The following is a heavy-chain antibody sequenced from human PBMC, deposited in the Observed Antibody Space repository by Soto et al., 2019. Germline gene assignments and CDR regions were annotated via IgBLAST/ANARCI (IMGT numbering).Heavy chain of an antibody. CDR1: GFTFSSYA. J-gene: IGHJ2*01. D-gene: IGHD4-4*01. Sequence: QVQLVESGGGVVQPGRSLRLSCAASGFTFSSYAMHWVRQAPGKGLEWVAVISYDGSNKYYADSVKGRFTISRDNSKNTLYLQMNSLRAEERVVYSWARPLWRDDYNWGYFDLWGRGPLVTVSS. CDR2: ISYDGSNK. CDR3: ARPLWRDDYNWGYFDL. V-gene: IGHV3-30-3*01.